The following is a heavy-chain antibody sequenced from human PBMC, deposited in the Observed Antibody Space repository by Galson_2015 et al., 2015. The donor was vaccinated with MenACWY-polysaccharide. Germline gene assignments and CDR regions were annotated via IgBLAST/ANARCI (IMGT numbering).Heavy chain of an antibody. CDR1: GYKFTSYD. Sequence: SVKVSCKASGYKFTSYDINWVRQATGQGLEWMGWMNPNSGNTGYAQKFQGRVTMTSNSAMTTAYMELSSLRSEDTAVYYCARIIARKYTFADSWGQGTLVTASS. D-gene: IGHD2-21*01. V-gene: IGHV1-8*01. CDR2: MNPNSGNT. CDR3: ARIIARKYTFADS. J-gene: IGHJ4*02.